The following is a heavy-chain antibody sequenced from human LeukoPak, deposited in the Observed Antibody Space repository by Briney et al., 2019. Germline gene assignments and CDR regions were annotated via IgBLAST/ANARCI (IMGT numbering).Heavy chain of an antibody. D-gene: IGHD2-15*01. Sequence: ASVKVSCKASGYTFTSYAMHWVRQAPGQRLEWMGWINAGNGNTKYSQKFQGRVTITRDTSASTAYMELSSLRSEDTAVYYCARYCSGGSCYPPYGMDAWGKGTTVTVSS. CDR2: INAGNGNT. J-gene: IGHJ6*04. CDR3: ARYCSGGSCYPPYGMDA. V-gene: IGHV1-3*01. CDR1: GYTFTSYA.